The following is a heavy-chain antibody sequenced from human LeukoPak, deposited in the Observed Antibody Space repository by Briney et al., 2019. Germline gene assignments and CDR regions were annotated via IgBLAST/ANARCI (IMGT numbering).Heavy chain of an antibody. CDR2: IKQDGSEK. Sequence: PGGSLRLSCAASGFTFSSYWMSWVRQAPGKGLEWVANIKQDGSEKYYVDSVEGRFTISRDNAKNSLYLQMNSLRAEDTAVHYCARAGDTMIVVAPDYWGQGTLVTVSS. J-gene: IGHJ4*02. D-gene: IGHD3-22*01. V-gene: IGHV3-7*01. CDR1: GFTFSSYW. CDR3: ARAGDTMIVVAPDY.